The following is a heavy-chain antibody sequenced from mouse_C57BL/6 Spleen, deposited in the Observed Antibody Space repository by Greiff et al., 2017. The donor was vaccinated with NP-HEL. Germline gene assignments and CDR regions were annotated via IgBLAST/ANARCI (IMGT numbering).Heavy chain of an antibody. CDR1: GYTFTDYY. V-gene: IGHV1-26*01. D-gene: IGHD2-3*01. Sequence: VQLQQSGPELVKPGASVKISCKASGYTFTDYYMNWVKQSHGKSLEWIGDINPNNGGTSYNQKFKGKATLTVDKSSSTAYMELRSLTSEDSAVYYCARIHDGYYYGFADWGQGTLVTVSA. J-gene: IGHJ3*01. CDR2: INPNNGGT. CDR3: ARIHDGYYYGFAD.